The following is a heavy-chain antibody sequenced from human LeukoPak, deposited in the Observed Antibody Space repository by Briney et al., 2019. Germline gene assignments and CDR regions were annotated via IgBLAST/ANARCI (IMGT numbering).Heavy chain of an antibody. CDR1: GGSISSGGYY. D-gene: IGHD6-6*01. J-gene: IGHJ5*02. Sequence: SQTLSLTCTVSGGSISSGGYYWSWIRQHPGKGLEWIGYIYYSGSTYYNPSLKSRVTISVDTSKNQFSLNLRSVTAANTAVYYCAREVIAAHNWFDPWGQGTLVTVSS. CDR2: IYYSGST. CDR3: AREVIAAHNWFDP. V-gene: IGHV4-31*03.